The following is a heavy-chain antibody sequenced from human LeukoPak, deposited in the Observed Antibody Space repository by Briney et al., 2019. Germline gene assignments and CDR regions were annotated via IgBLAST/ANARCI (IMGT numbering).Heavy chain of an antibody. J-gene: IGHJ5*02. D-gene: IGHD1-26*01. Sequence: PGGSLRLSCAASGFTFSDYYMSWIRQAPGKGLEWVSYISSSGNTIYYADSVKGRFTISRDNAKNSLYLQMNSLRAEDTAVYYCAGEVVGATGSKWFDPWGQGTLVTVSS. V-gene: IGHV3-11*04. CDR2: ISSSGNTI. CDR1: GFTFSDYY. CDR3: AGEVVGATGSKWFDP.